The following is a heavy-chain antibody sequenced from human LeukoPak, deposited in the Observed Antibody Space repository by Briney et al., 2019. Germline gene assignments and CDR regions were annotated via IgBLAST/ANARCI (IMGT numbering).Heavy chain of an antibody. Sequence: SETLSLTCTVSGGSISSGGYYWSWIRQPPGKGLEWIGEINHSGSTNYSPSLKSRVTISVDTSKNQFSLKLSSVTAADTAVYYCARARATSGYSSGWYVSWGQGTLVTVSS. CDR3: ARARATSGYSSGWYVS. CDR1: GGSISSGGYY. V-gene: IGHV4-39*07. CDR2: INHSGST. D-gene: IGHD6-19*01. J-gene: IGHJ5*01.